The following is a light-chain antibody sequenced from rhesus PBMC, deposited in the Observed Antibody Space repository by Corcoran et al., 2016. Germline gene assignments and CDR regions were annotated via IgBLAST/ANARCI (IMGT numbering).Light chain of an antibody. CDR3: QQYIRGPLT. V-gene: IGKV1-22*01. Sequence: DIQMTQSPSSLSASVGDTVTISCRASQRVMNWLAWYQQKPGKAPKHHIYRASQLQSGVPSRFSGGGSGTDFTLTISSLQSEDFATYFCQQYIRGPLTFGGGTKVDLK. CDR1: QRVMNW. J-gene: IGKJ4*01. CDR2: RAS.